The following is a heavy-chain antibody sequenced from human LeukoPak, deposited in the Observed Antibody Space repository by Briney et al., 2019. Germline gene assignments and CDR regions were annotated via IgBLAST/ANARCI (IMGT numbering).Heavy chain of an antibody. D-gene: IGHD3-10*01. Sequence: SGTLSLTCTVSGGSISSYYWSWIRQPPGKGLEWIGYIYYSGSTNYNPSLKSRVTISVDTSKNQFSLKLSSVTAADTAVYYCARVGYYGSGSYQDYWGQGTLVTVSS. CDR1: GGSISSYY. V-gene: IGHV4-59*01. CDR3: ARVGYYGSGSYQDY. J-gene: IGHJ4*02. CDR2: IYYSGST.